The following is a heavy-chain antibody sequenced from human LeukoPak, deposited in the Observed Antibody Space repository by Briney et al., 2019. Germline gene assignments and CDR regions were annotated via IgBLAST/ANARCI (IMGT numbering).Heavy chain of an antibody. CDR1: GFTFSSYA. D-gene: IGHD4-17*01. CDR2: IIPIFGTA. Sequence: PGGSLRLSCAASGFTFSSYAISWVRQAPGQGLEWMGGIIPIFGTANYAQKFQGRVTITADESTSTAYMELSSLRSEDTAVYYCARKATVTGQYYFDYWGQGTLVTVSS. J-gene: IGHJ4*02. V-gene: IGHV1-69*01. CDR3: ARKATVTGQYYFDY.